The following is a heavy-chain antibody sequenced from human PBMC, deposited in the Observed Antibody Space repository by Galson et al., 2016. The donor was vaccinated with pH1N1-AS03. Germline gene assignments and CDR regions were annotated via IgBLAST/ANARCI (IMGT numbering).Heavy chain of an antibody. J-gene: IGHJ6*02. Sequence: TLSLPCAVSGDSISNGGYSWSWIRQPPGKGLEWIGYIFHSGTTFYTPSLKRLVTMSVDRPSNQFSLGLISVTAADTAVYYCARGPPGASVAYYSGMDVWGPGTMVIVSS. CDR2: IFHSGTT. CDR1: GDSISNGGYS. CDR3: ARGPPGASVAYYSGMDV. D-gene: IGHD4/OR15-4a*01. V-gene: IGHV4-30-2*01.